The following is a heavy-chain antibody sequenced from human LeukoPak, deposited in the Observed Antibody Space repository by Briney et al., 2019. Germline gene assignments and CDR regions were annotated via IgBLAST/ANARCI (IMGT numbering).Heavy chain of an antibody. Sequence: GGSLRLSCAASGFTFRSYWMSWVRQASGKGLEWVANIKQDGSEKYYVDSVKGRFTISRDNAKNSLYLQMNSLRAEDTAVYYCASFIRQQLVHTDFDYWGQGTLVTVSS. CDR2: IKQDGSEK. CDR1: GFTFRSYW. CDR3: ASFIRQQLVHTDFDY. D-gene: IGHD6-13*01. J-gene: IGHJ4*02. V-gene: IGHV3-7*02.